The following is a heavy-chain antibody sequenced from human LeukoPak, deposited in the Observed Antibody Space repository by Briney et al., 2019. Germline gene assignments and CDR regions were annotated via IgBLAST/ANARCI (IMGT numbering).Heavy chain of an antibody. Sequence: SVKVSCKASGGTFSSYAISWVRQAPGQGLEWMGGIIPIFGTANCAQKFQGRVTITADESTSTAYMELSSLRSEDTAVYYCASIYYDSSGNFDYWGQGTLVTVSS. CDR2: IIPIFGTA. V-gene: IGHV1-69*13. CDR3: ASIYYDSSGNFDY. CDR1: GGTFSSYA. D-gene: IGHD3-22*01. J-gene: IGHJ4*02.